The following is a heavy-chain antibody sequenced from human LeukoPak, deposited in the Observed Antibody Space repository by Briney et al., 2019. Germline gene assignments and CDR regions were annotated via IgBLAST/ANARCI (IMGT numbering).Heavy chain of an antibody. D-gene: IGHD3-10*01. CDR1: GGTFKNYA. CDR3: ARAKFGSGSYYMSWFDP. V-gene: IGHV1-69*06. J-gene: IGHJ5*01. Sequence: ASVKVSCKASGGTFKNYAISWVRQAPGQGLEWMGGILPIFGTTNYAQKFQARVTITADKSTSTAYMELSSLRSEDTAVYYCARAKFGSGSYYMSWFDPWGQGTLVTVSS. CDR2: ILPIFGTT.